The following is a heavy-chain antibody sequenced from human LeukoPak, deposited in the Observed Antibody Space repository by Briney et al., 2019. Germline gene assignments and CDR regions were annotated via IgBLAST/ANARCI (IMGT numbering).Heavy chain of an antibody. CDR2: IYYSGST. J-gene: IGHJ4*02. V-gene: IGHV4-59*08. D-gene: IGHD1-26*01. CDR1: GGSISSYY. CDR3: ARHTLSIVGASYFDY. Sequence: SETLSLTCTVSGGSISSYYWSWIRQPPGKGLEWIGYIYYSGSTNYNPSLKSRVTISVDTSKNRFSLKLSSVTAADTAVYYCARHTLSIVGASYFDYWGQGTLVTVSS.